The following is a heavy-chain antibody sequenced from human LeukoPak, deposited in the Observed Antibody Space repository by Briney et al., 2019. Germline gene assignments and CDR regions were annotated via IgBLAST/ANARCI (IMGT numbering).Heavy chain of an antibody. Sequence: SVKVSCKASGGTFSSYAISWVRQAPGQGLEWMGRIIPILGIANYAQKFQGRVTITADKSTSTAYMELSSLRSEDTAVYYCARQGGSYHSPGSYWGQGTLVTVSS. CDR1: GGTFSSYA. J-gene: IGHJ4*02. V-gene: IGHV1-69*04. CDR2: IIPILGIA. D-gene: IGHD1-26*01. CDR3: ARQGGSYHSPGSY.